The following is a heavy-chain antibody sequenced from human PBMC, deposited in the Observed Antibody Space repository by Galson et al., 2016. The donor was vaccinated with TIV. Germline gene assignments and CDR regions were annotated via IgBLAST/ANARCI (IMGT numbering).Heavy chain of an antibody. D-gene: IGHD4-17*01. CDR1: GYTFLSYD. Sequence: SVKVSCKASGYTFLSYDINWVRQAPGQGLEWMGWMSPHSGNTGYSQKFLGRVSMTRNTSISTAYMELSSLRSEDTAVYYCARGAYASHYYGLDNWGQGTTVTVSS. CDR2: MSPHSGNT. CDR3: ARGAYASHYYGLDN. V-gene: IGHV1-8*01. J-gene: IGHJ6*02.